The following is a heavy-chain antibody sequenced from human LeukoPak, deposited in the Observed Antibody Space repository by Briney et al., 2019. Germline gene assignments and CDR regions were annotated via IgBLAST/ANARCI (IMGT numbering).Heavy chain of an antibody. J-gene: IGHJ6*02. V-gene: IGHV1-2*02. Sequence: GAPVKVSCKASGYTFTGYYMHWVRQAPGQGLEWMGWINPNSGGTNYAQKFQGRVTMTRDTSISTAYMELSRLRSDDTAVYYCARARIGEYGMDVWGQGTTVTVSS. CDR1: GYTFTGYY. CDR2: INPNSGGT. CDR3: ARARIGEYGMDV. D-gene: IGHD3-10*01.